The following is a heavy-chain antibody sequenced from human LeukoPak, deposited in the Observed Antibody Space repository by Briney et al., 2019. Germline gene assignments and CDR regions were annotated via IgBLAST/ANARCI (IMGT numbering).Heavy chain of an antibody. CDR2: IDPDSGST. V-gene: IGHV1-2*02. Sequence: ASVKVSCKASGYTFTGYYMHWVRQAPGQGLEWMGWIDPDSGSTNYVQKFQGRVTMTRDTSISTAYMELSSLRSDDTAVYYCARGPSYFGVVHTDYWGQGTLAIVSS. CDR1: GYTFTGYY. D-gene: IGHD3-3*01. CDR3: ARGPSYFGVVHTDY. J-gene: IGHJ4*02.